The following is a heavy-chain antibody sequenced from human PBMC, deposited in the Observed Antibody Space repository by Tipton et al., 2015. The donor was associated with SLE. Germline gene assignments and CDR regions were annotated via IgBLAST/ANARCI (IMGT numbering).Heavy chain of an antibody. CDR1: GFTFSNYW. CDR2: IKKAGSQK. CDR3: VGGNFNYEDAVDV. Sequence: SLRLSCAASGFTFSNYWMTWVRQAPGKGLEWVANIKKAGSQKFYVDSVKGRFTISRDNAKKSLSLQMNSLRAEDTAVYYCVGGNFNYEDAVDVWGRGTMVTVSS. D-gene: IGHD1-7*01. V-gene: IGHV3-7*04. J-gene: IGHJ3*01.